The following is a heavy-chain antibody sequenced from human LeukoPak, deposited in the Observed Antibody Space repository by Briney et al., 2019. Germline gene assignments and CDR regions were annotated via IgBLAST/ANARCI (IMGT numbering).Heavy chain of an antibody. J-gene: IGHJ6*02. V-gene: IGHV3-23*01. CDR2: ISGSGGST. CDR1: GFTFSSYA. Sequence: GGSLRLSGAASGFTFSSYAMSWVRQAPGKGLEWVSAISGSGGSTYYADSVKGRFTISRDNSKNTLYLQMNSLRAEDTAVYYCAKALNDYGDLYYYYDMDVWGQGTTVTVSS. D-gene: IGHD4-17*01. CDR3: AKALNDYGDLYYYYDMDV.